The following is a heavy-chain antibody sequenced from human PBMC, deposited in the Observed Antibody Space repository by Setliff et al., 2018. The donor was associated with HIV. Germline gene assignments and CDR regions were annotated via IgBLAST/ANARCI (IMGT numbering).Heavy chain of an antibody. Sequence: ASVMVSCKASGYSFADYAMNWVRQAPRQGLEWMGYINTNTGNPTYAQGFTGRFVFSFDTSVTTAYLQITCLRTEDTAVYFCARGGTHYDFWSGYRLGYFDLWGRGTLVTVSS. J-gene: IGHJ2*01. CDR2: INTNTGNP. V-gene: IGHV7-4-1*02. D-gene: IGHD3-3*01. CDR3: ARGGTHYDFWSGYRLGYFDL. CDR1: GYSFADYA.